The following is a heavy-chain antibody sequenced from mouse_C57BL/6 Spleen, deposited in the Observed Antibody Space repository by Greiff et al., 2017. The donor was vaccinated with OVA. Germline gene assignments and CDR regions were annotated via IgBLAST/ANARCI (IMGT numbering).Heavy chain of an antibody. CDR2: IDPSDSYT. V-gene: IGHV1-59*01. D-gene: IGHD1-1*01. Sequence: QVQLQQPGAELVRPGTSVKLSCKASGYTFTSYWMHWVKQRPGQGLEWIGVIDPSDSYTNYNQKFKGKATLTVDTSPSTAYMQRSSLTSEDSAVYYCARSGYYGTSDYWGQGTTLTVSS. CDR1: GYTFTSYW. J-gene: IGHJ2*01. CDR3: ARSGYYGTSDY.